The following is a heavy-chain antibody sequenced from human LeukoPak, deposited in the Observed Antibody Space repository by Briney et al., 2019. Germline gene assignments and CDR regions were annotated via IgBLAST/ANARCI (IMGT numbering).Heavy chain of an antibody. D-gene: IGHD2-15*01. J-gene: IGHJ5*02. CDR2: IIPILGIA. Sequence: SVKVSCKASGGTFSSYTISWVRQAPGQGLEWMGRIIPILGIANYAQKFQGRVTITADKSTSTAYMELSSLRSEDTAVYYCARAEAYCSGGSCYTANWSDPWGQGTLVTVSS. CDR3: ARAEAYCSGGSCYTANWSDP. CDR1: GGTFSSYT. V-gene: IGHV1-69*02.